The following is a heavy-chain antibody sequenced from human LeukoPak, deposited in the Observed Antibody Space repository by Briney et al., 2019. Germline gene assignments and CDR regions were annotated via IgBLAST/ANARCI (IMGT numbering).Heavy chain of an antibody. CDR2: INHSGST. CDR1: GGSFSGYY. CDR3: ARGPLYYDILTGYYTTTIEGWFGY. V-gene: IGHV4-34*01. J-gene: IGHJ4*02. D-gene: IGHD3-9*01. Sequence: SETLSLTCAVYGGSFSGYYWSWIRQPPGKGLEWIGEINHSGSTNYNPSPKRRVTISVDSSKNEFSLKLSSVTAADTAVYYCARGPLYYDILTGYYTTTIEGWFGYWGQGTLVTVSS.